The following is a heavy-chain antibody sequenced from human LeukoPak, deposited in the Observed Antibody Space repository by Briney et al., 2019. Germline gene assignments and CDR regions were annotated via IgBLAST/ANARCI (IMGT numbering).Heavy chain of an antibody. CDR3: AKDLTTGTLSSDY. Sequence: GRSLRLSCAASGFTFSSYGMHWVRQAPGKGLEWVAVIWYDGSNKYYADSVKGRFTISRDNSKNTLYVQMNNLRAEDTAVYYCAKDLTTGTLSSDYWGQGTLVTVSS. CDR2: IWYDGSNK. CDR1: GFTFSSYG. V-gene: IGHV3-33*06. J-gene: IGHJ4*02. D-gene: IGHD1-1*01.